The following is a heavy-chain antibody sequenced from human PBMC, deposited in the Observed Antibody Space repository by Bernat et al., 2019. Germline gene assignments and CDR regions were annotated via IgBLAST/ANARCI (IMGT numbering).Heavy chain of an antibody. D-gene: IGHD1-26*01. CDR3: ARELEWGDTYYFDY. J-gene: IGHJ4*02. CDR2: IWYDGSNK. V-gene: IGHV3-33*01. CDR1: GFTFRSYG. Sequence: QVQLVESGGGVVQPGRSLRLSCAASGFTFRSYGMHWVRQAPGRGREWVSVIWYDGSNKNYADSVKGRFTISRDNSKNMLYLQMNSLRAEDTAVYYCARELEWGDTYYFDYWGQGTLVTVSS.